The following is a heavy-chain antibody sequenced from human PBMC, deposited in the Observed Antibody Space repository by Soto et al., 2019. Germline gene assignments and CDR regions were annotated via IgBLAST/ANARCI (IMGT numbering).Heavy chain of an antibody. CDR3: ARDRIAAAGPPFTFDY. D-gene: IGHD6-13*01. Sequence: PGGSLRLSCAASGLTFSSYGMHWVRQAPGKGLEWVAVIWYDGSNKYYADSVKGRFTISRDNSKNTLYLQMNSLRAEDTAVYYCARDRIAAAGPPFTFDYWGQGTLVTVSS. CDR1: GLTFSSYG. V-gene: IGHV3-33*01. J-gene: IGHJ4*02. CDR2: IWYDGSNK.